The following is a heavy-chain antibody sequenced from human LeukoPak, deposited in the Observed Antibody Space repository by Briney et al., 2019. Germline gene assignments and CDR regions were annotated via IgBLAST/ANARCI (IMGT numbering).Heavy chain of an antibody. Sequence: GGSLRLSCEASGFTFSSYSMNWVRQAPGKGLEWISYISTSTTTIYYANSVKGRYTISRDNAKNSLYLQMNSLRAEDTAVYYCARDSAIGYYDSSGSALGGWGQGTLVTVSS. V-gene: IGHV3-48*04. CDR3: ARDSAIGYYDSSGSALGG. CDR2: ISTSTTTI. J-gene: IGHJ4*02. CDR1: GFTFSSYS. D-gene: IGHD3-22*01.